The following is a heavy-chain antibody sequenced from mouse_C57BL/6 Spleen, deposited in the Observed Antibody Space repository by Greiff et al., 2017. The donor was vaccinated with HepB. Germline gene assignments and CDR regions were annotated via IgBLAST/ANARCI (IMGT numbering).Heavy chain of an antibody. CDR1: GYSITSGYD. D-gene: IGHD1-1*02. CDR2: ISYSGST. V-gene: IGHV3-1*01. CDR3: ARENYVAMDY. J-gene: IGHJ4*01. Sequence: EVQLVESGPGMVKPSQSLSLTCTVPGYSITSGYDWHWIRHFPGNKLEWMGYISYSGSTNYNPSLKSRISITHDTSKNHFFLKLNSVTTEDTATYYCARENYVAMDYWGQGTSVTVSS.